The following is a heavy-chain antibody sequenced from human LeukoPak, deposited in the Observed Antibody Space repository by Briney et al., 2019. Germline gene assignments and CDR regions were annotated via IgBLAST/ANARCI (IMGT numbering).Heavy chain of an antibody. J-gene: IGHJ3*02. D-gene: IGHD4-17*01. V-gene: IGHV4-4*07. Sequence: SETLSLTCTVSGASISRQYGSWIPHPAGEGLEWIGRLYPSGSTFQNPSLKSRVIISVDKSKHQFSLTLSSVTAADTAVYFCARDVTLSTGAFDIWGQGTMVTVSS. CDR2: LYPSGST. CDR1: GASISRQY. CDR3: ARDVTLSTGAFDI.